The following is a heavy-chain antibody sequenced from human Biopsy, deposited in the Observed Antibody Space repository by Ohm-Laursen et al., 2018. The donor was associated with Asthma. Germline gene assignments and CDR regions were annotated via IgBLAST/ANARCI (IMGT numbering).Heavy chain of an antibody. CDR1: GGTFNTYV. D-gene: IGHD2-2*01. V-gene: IGHV1-69*13. CDR3: ARKAGSCISRTCYSLDF. CDR2: INSVFGTT. Sequence: SVKVSCKPLGGTFNTYVIGWVRQAPGQGFEWMGGINSVFGTTTYPQKFQDRATITADDSTSTVYMELSSLRSEDTAVYYCARKAGSCISRTCYSLDFWGQGTLVTVSS. J-gene: IGHJ4*02.